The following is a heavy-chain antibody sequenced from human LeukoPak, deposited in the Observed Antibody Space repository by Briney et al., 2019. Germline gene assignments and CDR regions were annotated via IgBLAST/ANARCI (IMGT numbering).Heavy chain of an antibody. D-gene: IGHD3-22*01. J-gene: IGHJ6*02. CDR2: ISTTGSTV. V-gene: IGHV3-48*03. Sequence: GGPLRLSCTASGFSFGGYEMNWVRQAPGKGLEWVSYISTTGSTVYYADSVEGRFTISRDNAKNLLYLQMNSLRAEDAAVYYCAKDFPHYYESSHGMDAWGQGTTVTVSS. CDR3: AKDFPHYYESSHGMDA. CDR1: GFSFGGYE.